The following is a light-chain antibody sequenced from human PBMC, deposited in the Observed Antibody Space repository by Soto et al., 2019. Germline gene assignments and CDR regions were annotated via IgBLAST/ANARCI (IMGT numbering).Light chain of an antibody. CDR3: GTWESYLSVGV. CDR2: DND. Sequence: QSALTQPRSVSGSPGQSVTISCTGTSSDVGLYNYVSWYQQEAGKAPKLIIYDNDKRPSGIPDRFFGSKSGTSATLGIAGLQTADEADYYCGTWESYLSVGVFGGGTKLTVL. V-gene: IGLV2-11*01. J-gene: IGLJ3*02. CDR1: SSDVGLYNY.